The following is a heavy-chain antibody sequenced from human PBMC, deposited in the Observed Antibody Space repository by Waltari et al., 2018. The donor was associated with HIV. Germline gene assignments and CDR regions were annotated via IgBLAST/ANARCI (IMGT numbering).Heavy chain of an antibody. CDR2: INHSGNI. D-gene: IGHD4-17*01. CDR3: ARLRDYGDYGHYDY. Sequence: QVQLQESGPGVVRPSGTGSLTCAVTGGSIKSSTTCSWIRQPPVRGLEWIGDINHSGNINTNSSLKSRVTLSVDRSKNHFSLNLTSVTTADTATYFCARLRDYGDYGHYDYWGRGTLVVVSS. V-gene: IGHV4-4*02. CDR1: GGSIKSSTT. J-gene: IGHJ4*02.